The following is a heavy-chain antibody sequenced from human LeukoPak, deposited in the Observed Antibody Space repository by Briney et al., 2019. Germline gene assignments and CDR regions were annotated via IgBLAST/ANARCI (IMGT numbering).Heavy chain of an antibody. CDR2: IRSKAYGETA. D-gene: IGHD1-1*01. V-gene: IGHV3-49*03. CDR1: GFTFGDYA. Sequence: GGSLRLSCTASGFTFGDYAMSWIRQAPGEGLEWVGFIRSKAYGETADYAASVKGRFTISRDDSKAIAYLQMNSLKTEDTAVYHCTRDRGAYNLYDYWGQGTLDTVSS. CDR3: TRDRGAYNLYDY. J-gene: IGHJ4*02.